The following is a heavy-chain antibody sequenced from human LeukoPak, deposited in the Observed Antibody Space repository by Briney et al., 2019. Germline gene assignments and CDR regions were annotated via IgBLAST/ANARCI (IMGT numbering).Heavy chain of an antibody. CDR2: ISYDGSNK. V-gene: IGHV3-30*18. J-gene: IGHJ4*02. CDR3: AKFAFCSSSSCHPEGY. Sequence: GGSLRLSCAAAGFTFSSYGMHWVRQAPGKGLEWVAVISYDGSNKYYADSVKGRFTISRDNSKNTLYLQMNSLRAEDTAVYYCAKFAFCSSSSCHPEGYWGQGTLVTVSS. D-gene: IGHD2-2*01. CDR1: GFTFSSYG.